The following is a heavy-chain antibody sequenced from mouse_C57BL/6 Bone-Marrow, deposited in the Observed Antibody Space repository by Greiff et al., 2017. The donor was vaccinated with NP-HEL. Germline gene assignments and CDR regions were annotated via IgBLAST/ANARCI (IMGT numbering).Heavy chain of an antibody. CDR2: IYPGSGST. Sequence: QVQLKQPGAELVKPGASVKMSCKASGYTFTSYWITWVKQRPGQGLEWIGDIYPGSGSTNYNEKFKSKATLTVDTSSSTAYMQLSSLTSEDSAVYYCARKGSWYFDVWGTGTTVTVSS. V-gene: IGHV1-55*01. J-gene: IGHJ1*03. CDR1: GYTFTSYW. CDR3: ARKGSWYFDV.